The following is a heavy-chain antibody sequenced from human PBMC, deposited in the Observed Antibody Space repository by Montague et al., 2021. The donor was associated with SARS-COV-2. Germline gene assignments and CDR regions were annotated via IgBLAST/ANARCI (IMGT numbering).Heavy chain of an antibody. D-gene: IGHD3-22*01. CDR1: GGSISSYY. CDR3: ARAYYDSSGYYGYFDY. Sequence: SETLSLTCTVSGGSISSYYWSWIRQPPGKGLEWIGYIYYSGSTNYNPSLKSRVTISVDTSKNQFSLKLSSVTAADTAVCYCARAYYDSSGYYGYFDYWGQGTLVTVSS. V-gene: IGHV4-59*13. CDR2: IYYSGST. J-gene: IGHJ4*02.